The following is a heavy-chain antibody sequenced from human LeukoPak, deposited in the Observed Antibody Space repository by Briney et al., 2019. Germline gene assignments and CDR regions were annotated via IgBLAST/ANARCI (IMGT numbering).Heavy chain of an antibody. D-gene: IGHD3-3*01. J-gene: IGHJ4*02. V-gene: IGHV3-48*01. CDR3: ARSGYDFWSGFSTSDY. CDR1: GFTFSSYS. Sequence: GGSLRLSCAASGFTFSSYSMNWVRQAPGKGLEWVSYISSSSSTIYYADSVKGRFTISRDNAKNSLYLQMNSLRAEDTAVYYCARSGYDFWSGFSTSDYWGQGTLVTVSS. CDR2: ISSSSSTI.